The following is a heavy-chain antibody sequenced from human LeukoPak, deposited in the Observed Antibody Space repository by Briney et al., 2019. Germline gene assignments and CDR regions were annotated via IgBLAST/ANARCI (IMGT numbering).Heavy chain of an antibody. CDR3: ARSGTVGAMPV. CDR1: GGSISGYY. V-gene: IGHV4-59*08. CDR2: IYYSGST. J-gene: IGHJ4*02. D-gene: IGHD1-26*01. Sequence: PSETLSLTCSVSGGSISGYYWSWIRLPPGKGLEWIGYIYYSGSTNYNPSLKSRVTISVDTSKNQFSLKLSSVTAADTAVYYCARSGTVGAMPVWGQGTLVTVSS.